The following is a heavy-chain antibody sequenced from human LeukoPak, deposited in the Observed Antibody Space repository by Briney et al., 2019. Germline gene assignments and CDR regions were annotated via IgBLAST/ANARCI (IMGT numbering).Heavy chain of an antibody. CDR3: ARDSKRDYYDSSGYSNFDY. CDR2: ISSSSSYI. V-gene: IGHV3-21*01. CDR1: GFTFSSYS. D-gene: IGHD3-22*01. Sequence: KPGGSLRLSCAASGFTFSSYSMNWVRQAPGKGLEWVSSISSSSSYIYYADSVKGRFTISRDNAKNSLYLQMNSLRAEDTAVYYCARDSKRDYYDSSGYSNFDYWGQGTLVTVSS. J-gene: IGHJ4*02.